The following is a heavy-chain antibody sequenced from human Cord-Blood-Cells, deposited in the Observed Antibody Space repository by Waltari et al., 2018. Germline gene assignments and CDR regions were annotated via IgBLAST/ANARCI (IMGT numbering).Heavy chain of an antibody. CDR1: GYTLTGYY. CDR2: INPNRGGT. V-gene: IGHV1-2*04. Sequence: QVQLVQAGAEVKKPGPSVKVPCKASGYTLTGYYMHWVVQAPGQGLEWRGWINPNRGGTNYAQKFQGWVTMTRDTSISTAYMELSRLRSDDTAVYYCARSQGHWETYYFDYWGQGTLVTVSS. CDR3: ARSQGHWETYYFDY. J-gene: IGHJ4*02. D-gene: IGHD1-26*01.